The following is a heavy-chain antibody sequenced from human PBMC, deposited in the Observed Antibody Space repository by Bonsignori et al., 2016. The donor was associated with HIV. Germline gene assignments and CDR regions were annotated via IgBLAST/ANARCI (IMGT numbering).Heavy chain of an antibody. J-gene: IGHJ3*02. CDR3: VETVRSAFDI. CDR2: ISGSSSSYI. Sequence: WIRQPPGKGLEWVSSISGSSSSYIYYADSVKGRFTISRDNAKNSLYLQMDSLRADDTAVYYCVETVRSAFDIWGQGTMVTVSS. D-gene: IGHD1-1*01. V-gene: IGHV3-21*01.